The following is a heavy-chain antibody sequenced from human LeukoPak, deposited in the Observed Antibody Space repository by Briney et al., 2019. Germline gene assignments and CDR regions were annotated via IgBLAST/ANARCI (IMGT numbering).Heavy chain of an antibody. CDR3: TSTIFGVVIPGAFDI. D-gene: IGHD3-3*01. Sequence: PGGSPRLSCAASGFSFSNSWMHWVRQAPGKGLEWVGRIKSKTDGGTTDYAAPVKGRFTISRDDSKNTLYLQMNSLKTEDTAVYYCTSTIFGVVIPGAFDIWGQGTMVTVSS. CDR2: IKSKTDGGTT. J-gene: IGHJ3*02. CDR1: GFSFSNSW. V-gene: IGHV3-15*01.